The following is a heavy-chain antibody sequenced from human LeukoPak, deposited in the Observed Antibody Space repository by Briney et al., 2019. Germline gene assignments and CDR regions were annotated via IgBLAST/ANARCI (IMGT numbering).Heavy chain of an antibody. CDR3: ARDRPTGASRLFVVQ. Sequence: PVGSLRLSRAASGFIFSTYSMTWVRQAPGKGLEWVSSMSSGGTYIYYADSVRGRFTISRDNAKNSLSLVMKSLRAEDTAVYYCARDRPTGASRLFVVQWGQGTLVTVSS. J-gene: IGHJ4*02. D-gene: IGHD3-3*01. CDR1: GFIFSTYS. V-gene: IGHV3-21*01. CDR2: MSSGGTYI.